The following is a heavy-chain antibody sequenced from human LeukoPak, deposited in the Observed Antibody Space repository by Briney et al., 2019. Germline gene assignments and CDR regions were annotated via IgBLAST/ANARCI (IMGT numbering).Heavy chain of an antibody. J-gene: IGHJ6*02. CDR2: ILSDGSNE. D-gene: IGHD6-6*01. CDR1: GFSFSNFA. Sequence: GTSLRLSCAASGFSFSNFARHWVRQAPGKGLEGVAVILSDGSNEYYGDSEKGRCISSRDNSQDQLNLQMNSLRGDDTAVYYCAKRGARRSDWYGMDVWGQGTSVTVSS. CDR3: AKRGARRSDWYGMDV. V-gene: IGHV3-30*18.